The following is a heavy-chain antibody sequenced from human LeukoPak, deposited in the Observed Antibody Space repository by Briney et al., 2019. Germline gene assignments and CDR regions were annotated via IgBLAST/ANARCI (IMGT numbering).Heavy chain of an antibody. CDR3: AHTASYYNILTGYYTGGYYFDY. CDR2: IYWDDDK. Sequence: KESGPTLVKPTQTLTLTCTFSGFSLSTSGVAVGWIRQPPGKALEWLALIYWDDDKCYSPSLKSRLTITKDTSKNQVVLTMTNMYPVDTATYYCAHTASYYNILTGYYTGGYYFDYWGQGTLVTVSS. J-gene: IGHJ4*02. V-gene: IGHV2-5*02. D-gene: IGHD3-9*01. CDR1: GFSLSTSGVA.